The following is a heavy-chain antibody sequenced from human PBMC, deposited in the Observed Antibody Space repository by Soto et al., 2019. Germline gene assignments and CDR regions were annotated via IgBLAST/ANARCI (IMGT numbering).Heavy chain of an antibody. CDR1: GFTFSSCG. CDR2: IWYDGSNK. V-gene: IGHV3-33*01. CDR3: ARAELWGYDAVDI. J-gene: IGHJ3*02. D-gene: IGHD2-21*01. Sequence: ESVGGVVQPGRSLRLSCAASGFTFSSCGMHWVRQAPGKGLEWVAFIWYDGSNKYYADSVKGRFTISRDNSKNTLYLQMNSLRAEDTAVYYCARAELWGYDAVDIWGQGTMVTVSS.